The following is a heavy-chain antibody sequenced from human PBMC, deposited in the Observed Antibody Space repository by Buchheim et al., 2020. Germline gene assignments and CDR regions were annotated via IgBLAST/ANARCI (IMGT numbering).Heavy chain of an antibody. J-gene: IGHJ4*02. V-gene: IGHV4-39*01. Sequence: QLQLQESGPGLVKPSETLSLTCTVSGGSISSGSYYWGWIRQSPGKGLEWIAIIGHTGDTYYNLSLQSRVTISVDTSKNQFSLKLSSVTAADTAVYYCARHRTVTGSSLSDYWGQGTL. D-gene: IGHD1-26*01. CDR3: ARHRTVTGSSLSDY. CDR1: GGSISSGSYY. CDR2: IGHTGDT.